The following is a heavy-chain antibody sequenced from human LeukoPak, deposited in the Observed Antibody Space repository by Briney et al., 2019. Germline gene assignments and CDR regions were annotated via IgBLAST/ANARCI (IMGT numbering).Heavy chain of an antibody. V-gene: IGHV3-48*01. J-gene: IGHJ4*02. Sequence: SGGSLRLSCAASGFIFSSYSMNWVRQAPGKGLEWISYISGGGGNIHYADSVEGRFTISRDNAKNSVYLQMNSLRAEDSAVYYCARLLSGWYLADYWGQGTLVTVSS. D-gene: IGHD6-19*01. CDR2: ISGGGGNI. CDR3: ARLLSGWYLADY. CDR1: GFIFSSYS.